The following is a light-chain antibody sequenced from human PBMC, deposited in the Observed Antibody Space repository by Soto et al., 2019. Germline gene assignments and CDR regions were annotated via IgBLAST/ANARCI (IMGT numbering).Light chain of an antibody. CDR3: SSYAGSKFVV. CDR2: EVS. CDR1: SSDVGGYNY. Sequence: QSALTQPPSASGSPGQSVTISCTGTSSDVGGYNYVSWYQQHPGKAPKLMIYEVSKRPSGVPDRFSGSKSGNTASLTVSGLQAEDEADYYCSSYAGSKFVVFGGGTQLTVL. J-gene: IGLJ2*01. V-gene: IGLV2-8*01.